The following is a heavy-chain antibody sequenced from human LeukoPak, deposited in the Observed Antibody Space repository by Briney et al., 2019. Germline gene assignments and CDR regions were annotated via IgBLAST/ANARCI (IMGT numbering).Heavy chain of an antibody. D-gene: IGHD3-10*01. CDR3: VRDGGYYGPDS. J-gene: IGHJ4*02. CDR1: GFTISFYW. Sequence: PGGSLRLSCAASGFTISFYWMSWVRQAPGKGLEWVANINQVASEKNYVDSVKGRFTISRDNAKNSLYLQMNSMRAKDTAMYYCVRDGGYYGPDSWGQGALVSVSS. CDR2: INQVASEK. V-gene: IGHV3-7*04.